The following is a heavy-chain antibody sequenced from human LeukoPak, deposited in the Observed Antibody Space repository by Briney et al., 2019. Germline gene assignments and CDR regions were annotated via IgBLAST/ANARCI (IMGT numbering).Heavy chain of an antibody. Sequence: GGSLRLSCAVSGFTVSSNHMSWVRQAPGKGLEWVSVIYRGGSTYYADSVKGRFTVSRDNSKNTLYLQMNSLRAEDTAVYYCARGGELPSAFDYWGQGTLVTVSS. V-gene: IGHV3-53*01. J-gene: IGHJ4*02. CDR3: ARGGELPSAFDY. CDR1: GFTVSSNH. D-gene: IGHD1-26*01. CDR2: IYRGGST.